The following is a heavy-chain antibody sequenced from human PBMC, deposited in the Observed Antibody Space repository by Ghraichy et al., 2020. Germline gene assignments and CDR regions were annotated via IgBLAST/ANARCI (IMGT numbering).Heavy chain of an antibody. V-gene: IGHV3-7*03. CDR3: ARGHHYTNAWGIPP. Sequence: GESLNISCVGSGFTFSSYWMSWVRQTPGKGLEWVANIKPDGSEKYYVDSVKGRFTISRDNAKETLYLQMSSLRAEDTAVYYCARGHHYTNAWGIPPWGQGTLVTVSS. D-gene: IGHD3-16*01. CDR1: GFTFSSYW. J-gene: IGHJ5*02. CDR2: IKPDGSEK.